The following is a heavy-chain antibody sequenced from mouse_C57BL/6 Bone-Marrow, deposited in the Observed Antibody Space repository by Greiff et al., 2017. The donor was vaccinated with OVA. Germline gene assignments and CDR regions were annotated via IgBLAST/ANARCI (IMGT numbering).Heavy chain of an antibody. CDR2: IWSGGST. J-gene: IGHJ3*01. D-gene: IGHD2-4*01. CDR3: ARGTIYYDFSAWFAY. CDR1: GFSFTSYG. Sequence: VQLQQSGPGLVQPSQSLSITCTVSGFSFTSYGVHWVRQSPGKGLEWLGVIWSGGSTDYNAAFISRLSISKDNSKSQVFFKMNSLQADDTAIYYCARGTIYYDFSAWFAYWGQGTLVTVSA. V-gene: IGHV2-2*01.